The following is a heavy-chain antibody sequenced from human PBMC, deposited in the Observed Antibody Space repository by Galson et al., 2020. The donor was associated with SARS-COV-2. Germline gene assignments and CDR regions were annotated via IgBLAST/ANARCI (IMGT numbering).Heavy chain of an antibody. CDR3: ARVGSSSWYFDY. CDR1: GFTFSNHW. Sequence: GGSLRLSCAVSGFTFSNHWMHWVRQAPGKGLVLVSRIYSEGSSTSYADSVKGRFTISGDNAKNTLYLQMNSLRAEDTAVYYCARVGSSSWYFDYWGQGTLVTVSS. D-gene: IGHD6-13*01. V-gene: IGHV3-74*01. CDR2: IYSEGSST. J-gene: IGHJ4*02.